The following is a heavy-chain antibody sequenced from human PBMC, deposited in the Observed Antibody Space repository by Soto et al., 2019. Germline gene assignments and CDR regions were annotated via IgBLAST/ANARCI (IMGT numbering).Heavy chain of an antibody. D-gene: IGHD3-9*01. CDR2: ISAYNGNT. CDR3: ARAPPYDILTGYYHFDY. CDR1: GYTFTSYG. J-gene: IGHJ4*02. V-gene: IGHV1-18*01. Sequence: ASVKVSCKASGYTFTSYGISWVRQAPGQGLEWMGWISAYNGNTNYAQKLQGRVTMTTDTSTSTAYMELRSLRSDDTAVYYCARAPPYDILTGYYHFDYWGQGTLVTVSS.